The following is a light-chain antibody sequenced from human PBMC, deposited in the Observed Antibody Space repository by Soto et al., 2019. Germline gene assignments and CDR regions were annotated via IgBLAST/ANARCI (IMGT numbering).Light chain of an antibody. V-gene: IGKV3-11*01. CDR1: QTVNSR. J-gene: IGKJ5*01. CDR3: QQYNEWPPIT. CDR2: HTS. Sequence: EIVLTQSPATRSSSPVERATLSCSSSQTVNSRLAWYQHKPGQAPRLLIYHTSNRATGIPARFSGSGSGTDFTLTISSLQSEDFAVYYCQQYNEWPPITFGQGTRLEIK.